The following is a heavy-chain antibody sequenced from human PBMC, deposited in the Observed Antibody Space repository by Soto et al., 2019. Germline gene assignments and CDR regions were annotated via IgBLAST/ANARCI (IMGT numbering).Heavy chain of an antibody. V-gene: IGHV4-31*03. CDR1: GDSISRGGYY. Sequence: HVQLQESGPGLVKPSQTLSLTCTVSGDSISRGGYYWNWIRQHPRKGLEWIGYIYHSGSTNYNPSLKSRVTISVDTSKNQLSLELSNVTAADTAVYYCARDGAGAYGLGWFDPWGQGTLVNVSS. J-gene: IGHJ5*02. D-gene: IGHD2-21*01. CDR3: ARDGAGAYGLGWFDP. CDR2: IYHSGST.